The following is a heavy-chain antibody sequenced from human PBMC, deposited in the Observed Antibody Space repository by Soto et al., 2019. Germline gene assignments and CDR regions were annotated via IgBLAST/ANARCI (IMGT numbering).Heavy chain of an antibody. D-gene: IGHD3-16*01. CDR1: GFTFSDYV. Sequence: QVQLVESGGGVVQPGRSLRLSCAASGFTFSDYVMHWVRQTPGKGLEWVAVIWHDGNEKYYADSAKGRFTVSRDNSKNTLYLQMNSLRAEDTALYYCAREFGQYGNYRFDPWGQGTLVAVSS. CDR3: AREFGQYGNYRFDP. V-gene: IGHV3-33*01. J-gene: IGHJ5*02. CDR2: IWHDGNEK.